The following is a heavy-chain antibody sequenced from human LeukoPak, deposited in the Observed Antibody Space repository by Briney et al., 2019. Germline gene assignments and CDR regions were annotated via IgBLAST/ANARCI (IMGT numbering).Heavy chain of an antibody. CDR1: GDSISSSSYY. CDR2: FYYSGST. D-gene: IGHD2-2*02. Sequence: SETLSLTCTVSGDSISSSSYYWGWIRQPPGKGLEWIGSFYYSGSTYYNPSLKSRVTISVDTSKNQFSLKLSSVTAADTAVYYCATQADVVILPATILNWFDPWGQGTLVTVSS. CDR3: ATQADVVILPATILNWFDP. J-gene: IGHJ5*02. V-gene: IGHV4-39*01.